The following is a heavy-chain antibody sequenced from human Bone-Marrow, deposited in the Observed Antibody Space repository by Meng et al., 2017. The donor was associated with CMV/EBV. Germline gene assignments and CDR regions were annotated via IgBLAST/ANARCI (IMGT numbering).Heavy chain of an antibody. V-gene: IGHV5-51*01. J-gene: IGHJ4*02. D-gene: IGHD5-24*01. CDR3: TRAWGPTSHYGDY. CDR2: IYPGDSDT. CDR1: GYSFTSYW. Sequence: KVSCKGSGYSFTSYWIGWVRQMPGKGLEWMGIIYPGDSDTRYSPSFQGQVTISADKSISTAYLQWSSLKASDTAMYYCTRAWGPTSHYGDYWGQGTLVTVSS.